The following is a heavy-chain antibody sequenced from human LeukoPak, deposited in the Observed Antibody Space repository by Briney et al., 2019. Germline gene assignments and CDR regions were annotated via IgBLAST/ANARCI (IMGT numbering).Heavy chain of an antibody. D-gene: IGHD3-9*01. CDR3: ARFGWFYDILTGYLDY. J-gene: IGHJ4*02. CDR1: GFTFSSYW. CDR2: IKQDGSEK. V-gene: IGHV3-7*03. Sequence: GGSLRLSCAASGFTFSSYWMSWVRQAPGKGLEWVASIKQDGSEKYYVDSVKGRFTISRDNAKNSLYLQMNSLRAEDTAVYYCARFGWFYDILTGYLDYWGQGTLVTVSS.